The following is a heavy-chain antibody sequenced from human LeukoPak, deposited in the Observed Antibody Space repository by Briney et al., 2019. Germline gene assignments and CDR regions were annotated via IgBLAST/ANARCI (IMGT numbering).Heavy chain of an antibody. D-gene: IGHD3-10*01. V-gene: IGHV3-48*02. CDR3: ARGRGHYYYHGMDV. Sequence: SVSGRFTISRDNAKNSLYLHVNSLRDEDTAVYYCARGRGHYYYHGMDVWGQGTTVTVSS. J-gene: IGHJ6*02.